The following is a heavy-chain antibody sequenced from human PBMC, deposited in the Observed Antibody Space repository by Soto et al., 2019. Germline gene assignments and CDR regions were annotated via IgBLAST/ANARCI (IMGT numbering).Heavy chain of an antibody. CDR2: IIPIFGTA. CDR1: GGTFSSYA. V-gene: IGHV1-69*13. CDR3: ARDYYGSEIDDY. Sequence: SVKVSCKASGGTFSSYAISWVRQAPGQGLEWMGGIIPIFGTANYAQKFQGRVTITADESTSTAYMELSSLRSEDTAVYYCARDYYGSEIDDYWGQGTLVTVSS. J-gene: IGHJ4*02. D-gene: IGHD3-10*01.